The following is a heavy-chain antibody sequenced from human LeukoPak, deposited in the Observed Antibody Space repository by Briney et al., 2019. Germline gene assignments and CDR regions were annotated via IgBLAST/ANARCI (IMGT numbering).Heavy chain of an antibody. CDR2: IYTSGST. Sequence: PSGTLSLTCTVSGGSISSYYWSWIRQPAGKGLEWNGRIYTSGSTNYNPSLKSRVTMSVDTSKNQFSLKLSSVTAADTAVYYCARSQQIFGVVTPIAYWGQGTLVTVSS. CDR3: ARSQQIFGVVTPIAY. D-gene: IGHD3-3*01. CDR1: GGSISSYY. V-gene: IGHV4-4*07. J-gene: IGHJ4*02.